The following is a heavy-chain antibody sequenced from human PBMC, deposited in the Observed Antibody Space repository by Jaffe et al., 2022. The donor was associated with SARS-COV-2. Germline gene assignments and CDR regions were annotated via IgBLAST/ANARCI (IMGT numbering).Heavy chain of an antibody. J-gene: IGHJ2*01. Sequence: QVQLVESGGGVVQPGGSLRLSCAASGFTFSHYGMHWVRQAPGKGLEWVAVIWYDGSKQYYADSVEGRFTISRDDSKNRVYLQMNSLRVEDTSVYYCARGLGGSRDWSFDLWGRGTLVTVSS. V-gene: IGHV3-33*01. CDR2: IWYDGSKQ. CDR3: ARGLGGSRDWSFDL. CDR1: GFTFSHYG. D-gene: IGHD1-26*01.